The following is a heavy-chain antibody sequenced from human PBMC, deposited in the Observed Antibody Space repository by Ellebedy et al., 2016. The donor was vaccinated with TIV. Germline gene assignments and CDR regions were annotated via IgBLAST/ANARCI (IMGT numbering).Heavy chain of an antibody. J-gene: IGHJ4*02. D-gene: IGHD2/OR15-2a*01. CDR3: ASLRVRNNYADY. V-gene: IGHV3-48*03. CDR2: ISSFGTTI. Sequence: PGGSLRPSCVGPGFTFIAYEMNWVRQAPGKGLEWLAHISSFGTTIHYADSVKGRFTISRDNAENSVFLQMNSLRAEDTAVYYCASLRVRNNYADYWGQGTLVTVSS. CDR1: GFTFIAYE.